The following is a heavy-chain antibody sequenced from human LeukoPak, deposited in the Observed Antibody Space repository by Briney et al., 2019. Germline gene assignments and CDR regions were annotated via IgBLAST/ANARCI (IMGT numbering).Heavy chain of an antibody. J-gene: IGHJ6*02. CDR3: ARDLDYYDSSVGYYYYGMDV. D-gene: IGHD3-22*01. CDR2: IYYSGST. V-gene: IGHV4-59*01. Sequence: PSETLSLTCTVSGGSISSYYWSWIRQPPGKGLEWIGYIYYSGSTNYNPSLKSRVTMSVDTSKNQFSLKLSSVTAADTAVYYCARDLDYYDSSVGYYYYGMDVWGQGTTVTVSS. CDR1: GGSISSYY.